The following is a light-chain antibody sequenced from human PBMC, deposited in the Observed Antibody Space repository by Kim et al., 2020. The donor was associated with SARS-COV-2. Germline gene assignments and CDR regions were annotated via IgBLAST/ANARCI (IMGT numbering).Light chain of an antibody. V-gene: IGLV2-14*03. CDR2: DVI. Sequence: GQSRTLYCTGSSTDIGAYDIVSWYRHHPGKVPQLMIYDVIKRPSGVSNHFSGSKSGNTASLTISGLQADDEGDYYCTSYTTNSIVVFGGGTQLTVL. CDR3: TSYTTNSIVV. J-gene: IGLJ2*01. CDR1: STDIGAYDI.